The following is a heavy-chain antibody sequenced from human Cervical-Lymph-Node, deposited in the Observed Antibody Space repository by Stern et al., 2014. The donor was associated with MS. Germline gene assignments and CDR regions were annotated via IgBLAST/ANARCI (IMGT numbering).Heavy chain of an antibody. D-gene: IGHD1-14*01. CDR1: GFKFSIYW. CDR2: IYPGDSET. CDR3: ARQTTAWASDV. V-gene: IGHV5-51*01. J-gene: IGHJ4*02. Sequence: EVQLVESGAELIRPGESLKISCKGSGFKFSIYWIAWVRQMPGKGLEWMGIIYPGDSETRYSPSFQGQVTMSADKSTSTAYLQWSTLNASDTVMYFCARQTTAWASDVWGQGTLVTVSS.